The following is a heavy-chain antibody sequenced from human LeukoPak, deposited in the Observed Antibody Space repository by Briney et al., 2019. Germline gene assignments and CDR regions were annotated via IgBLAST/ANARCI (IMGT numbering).Heavy chain of an antibody. CDR2: IQQDGSEK. D-gene: IGHD2-21*02. V-gene: IGHV3-7*01. Sequence: PGESLRLSCEASGFTFTKFWMSWDRQAPGKGLEWVANIQQDGSEKYYVDSVKGRFTISRDNAKNSLYLQMNSLRAEDTAVYYCATLGPEEVTPEGYWGQGTLVTVSS. CDR1: GFTFTKFW. J-gene: IGHJ4*02. CDR3: ATLGPEEVTPEGY.